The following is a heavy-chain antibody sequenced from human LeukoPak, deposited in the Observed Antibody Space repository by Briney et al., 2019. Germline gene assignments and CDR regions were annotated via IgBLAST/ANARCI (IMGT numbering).Heavy chain of an antibody. V-gene: IGHV3-21*01. Sequence: GGSRRLSCAAAGFTFGSYSMNWVRQAPGKGREWVSSISSSRSYIYYADTVKGQITISRDNAKNSLYLQMNSLRADDTAVYYSARDGKPSKYYFDYWGQGTLVTVSS. CDR1: GFTFGSYS. D-gene: IGHD1-26*01. CDR3: ARDGKPSKYYFDY. J-gene: IGHJ4*02. CDR2: ISSSRSYI.